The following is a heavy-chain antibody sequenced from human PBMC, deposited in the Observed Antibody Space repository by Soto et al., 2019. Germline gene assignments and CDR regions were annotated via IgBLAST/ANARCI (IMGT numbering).Heavy chain of an antibody. D-gene: IGHD3-22*01. J-gene: IGHJ4*02. CDR3: ARDHRYYYDSSGYYGYFDY. CDR2: IWYDGSNK. CDR1: GFTFSSFG. V-gene: IGHV3-33*01. Sequence: QVQLVESGGGVVQPGRSLRLSCAASGFTFSSFGMHWVRQAPGQGLEWVAVIWYDGSNKFYSDSVKGRFTISRDNSKNTLYLQMHILRAADTAVYYCARDHRYYYDSSGYYGYFDYWRQGTLVTVPS.